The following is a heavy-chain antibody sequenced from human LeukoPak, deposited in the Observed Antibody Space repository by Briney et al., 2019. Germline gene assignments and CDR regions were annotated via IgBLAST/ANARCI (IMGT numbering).Heavy chain of an antibody. Sequence: GGSLRLSCAASGFTFSSYWMHWVRHAPGKGLVWVSRINSDGSSTSYADSVKGRFTISRDNAKNTLYLQMNRLRAEDTAVYYCARGYCSSTSCHLSSWGQGTLVTVSS. J-gene: IGHJ4*02. CDR3: ARGYCSSTSCHLSS. D-gene: IGHD2-2*01. V-gene: IGHV3-74*01. CDR2: INSDGSST. CDR1: GFTFSSYW.